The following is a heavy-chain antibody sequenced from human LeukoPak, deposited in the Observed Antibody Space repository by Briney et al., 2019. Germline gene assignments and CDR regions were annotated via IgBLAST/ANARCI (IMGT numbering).Heavy chain of an antibody. CDR3: ARSPWYYDSGGPAPDAFDI. D-gene: IGHD3-22*01. CDR2: VYPGDSDT. J-gene: IGHJ3*02. Sequence: LGESLKISCKGSGYSFTNYWIGWVRQMPGKGLEWMGIVYPGDSDTRYSPSFQGRVTISADKSILTAYLQWSSLKASDTAMYYCARSPWYYDSGGPAPDAFDIWGQGTMVTVSS. CDR1: GYSFTNYW. V-gene: IGHV5-51*01.